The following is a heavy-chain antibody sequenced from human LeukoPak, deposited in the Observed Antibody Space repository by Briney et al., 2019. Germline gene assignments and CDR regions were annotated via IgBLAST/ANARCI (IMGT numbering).Heavy chain of an antibody. Sequence: PGGSLRLSCAASGFTFSSYSMNWVRQAPGKGLEWVSSISSSSSYIYYADSVKGRFTISRDNSKNTLYLQMNSLRAEDTAVYYCAKPYGYYYAGSIPFDYWGQGTLVTVSS. V-gene: IGHV3-21*04. J-gene: IGHJ4*02. D-gene: IGHD3-22*01. CDR2: ISSSSSYI. CDR1: GFTFSSYS. CDR3: AKPYGYYYAGSIPFDY.